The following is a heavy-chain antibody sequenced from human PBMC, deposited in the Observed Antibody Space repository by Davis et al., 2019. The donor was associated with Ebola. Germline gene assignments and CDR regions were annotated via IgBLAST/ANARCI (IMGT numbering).Heavy chain of an antibody. D-gene: IGHD3-22*01. CDR1: GFTFSDYY. J-gene: IGHJ4*02. CDR2: ISSSGSTI. V-gene: IGHV3-11*01. CDR3: ARALYDSSGYSYDY. Sequence: GESLKISCAASGFTFSDYYMSWIRQAPGKGLEWVSYISSSGSTIYYADSVKGRFTISRDNAKNSLYLQMNSLRAEDTAVYYCARALYDSSGYSYDYWGQGTLVTVSS.